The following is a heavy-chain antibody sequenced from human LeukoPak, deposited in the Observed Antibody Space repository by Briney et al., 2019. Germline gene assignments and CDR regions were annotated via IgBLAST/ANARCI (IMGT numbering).Heavy chain of an antibody. CDR2: INPNSGGT. CDR1: GYTFTGYH. Sequence: ASVKVSCKASGYTFTGYHMHWVRQAPGQGLEWMGWINPNSGGTNYAQKFQGWVTMTRDTSISTAYMELSRLRSDDTAVYYCARSSLNWGFGAFDIWGQGTMVTVSS. J-gene: IGHJ3*02. D-gene: IGHD7-27*01. V-gene: IGHV1-2*04. CDR3: ARSSLNWGFGAFDI.